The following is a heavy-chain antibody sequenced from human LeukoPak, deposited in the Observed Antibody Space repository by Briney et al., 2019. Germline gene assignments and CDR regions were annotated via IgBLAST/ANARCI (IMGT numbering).Heavy chain of an antibody. CDR2: ISYSGST. D-gene: IGHD4-17*01. CDR1: GDSISSYY. Sequence: SETLSLTCTVSGDSISSYYWNWIRQPPGKGLEWIGFISYSGSTNYNPSLKSRVTISVDTPKNQFSLKLSSVTAADTAVYYCARLHDYGERRGAFDIWGQGTMVTVSS. J-gene: IGHJ3*02. V-gene: IGHV4-59*08. CDR3: ARLHDYGERRGAFDI.